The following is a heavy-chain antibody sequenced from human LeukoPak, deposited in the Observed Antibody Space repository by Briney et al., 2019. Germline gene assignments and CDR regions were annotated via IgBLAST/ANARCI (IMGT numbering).Heavy chain of an antibody. V-gene: IGHV1-18*01. CDR1: GGTFSSYA. J-gene: IGHJ4*02. Sequence: ASVKVSCKASGGTFSSYAISWVRQAPGQGLEWMGWISAYNGNTNYAQKLQGRVTMTTDTSTSTAYMELRSLRSDDTAVYYCARAGTYYDILTGYSQFDYWGQGTLVTVSS. D-gene: IGHD3-9*01. CDR3: ARAGTYYDILTGYSQFDY. CDR2: ISAYNGNT.